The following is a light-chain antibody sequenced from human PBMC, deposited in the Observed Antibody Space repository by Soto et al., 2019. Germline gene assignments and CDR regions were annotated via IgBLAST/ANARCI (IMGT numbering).Light chain of an antibody. CDR2: DAS. V-gene: IGKV1-5*01. CDR1: QSISSY. Sequence: DIQMTQSPSSLSASVGDRVTITCRASQSISSYVNWHQQKPGKAPKLLIYDASTLESGVPSRFSGSASGTEFPLTISRLQPDDFANYYCQQYHSYFTFGPGTKVDIK. CDR3: QQYHSYFT. J-gene: IGKJ3*01.